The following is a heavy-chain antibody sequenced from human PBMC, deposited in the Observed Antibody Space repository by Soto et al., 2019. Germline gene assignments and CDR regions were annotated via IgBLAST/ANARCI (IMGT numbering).Heavy chain of an antibody. J-gene: IGHJ4*02. V-gene: IGHV1-18*01. Sequence: QVQLVQSGAEVKKPGASVKVSCKASGYTLTNYGISWVRQAPGQGLEWMGWISAYNGHTNYAQKLQGRVTMTTDTSTMTAYMELRSLRSADTAVYYCAREDGSTPWGYFEYWGQGTLVTVSS. CDR1: GYTLTNYG. D-gene: IGHD2-2*01. CDR3: AREDGSTPWGYFEY. CDR2: ISAYNGHT.